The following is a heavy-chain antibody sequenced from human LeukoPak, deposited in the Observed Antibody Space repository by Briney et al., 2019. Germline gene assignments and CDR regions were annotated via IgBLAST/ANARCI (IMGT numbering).Heavy chain of an antibody. CDR1: GITFSNHG. V-gene: IGHV3-23*01. CDR3: AKDDAWLRFGE. CDR2: ISPSGDIT. Sequence: GGSLRLSCAASGITFSNHGMNWVRQAPGKGLEWVSGISPSGDITYYADSVKGRFTISRDNSKNTLYLEVISLTAEDTAVYYCAKDDAWLRFGEWSQGTLVTVSS. D-gene: IGHD3-10*01. J-gene: IGHJ4*02.